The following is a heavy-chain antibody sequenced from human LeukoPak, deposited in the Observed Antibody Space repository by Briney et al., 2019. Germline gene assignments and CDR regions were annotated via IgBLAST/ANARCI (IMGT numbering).Heavy chain of an antibody. CDR1: GFTFSNYA. J-gene: IGHJ4*02. D-gene: IGHD2-15*01. CDR3: AKTRGYCSGGTCYCDY. Sequence: GGSLRLSCAASGFTFSNYAMSWVRQAQGKGLEWVSAISGSGDNTYYADSVKGRFALSRDNSKNTVYMQMNSLRADDTAVYYCAKTRGYCSGGTCYCDYWGQGTLVTVSS. V-gene: IGHV3-23*01. CDR2: ISGSGDNT.